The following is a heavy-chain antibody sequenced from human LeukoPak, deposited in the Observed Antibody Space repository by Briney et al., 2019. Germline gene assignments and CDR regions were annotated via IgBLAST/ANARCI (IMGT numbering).Heavy chain of an antibody. J-gene: IGHJ4*02. D-gene: IGHD6-13*01. CDR1: GGSISSYY. V-gene: IGHV4-59*08. Sequence: KPSETLSLTCTVSGGSISSYYWSWIRQPPGKGLEWIGYIYYSGSTNYNPSLKSRVTISVDTSKNQFSLKLSSVTAADTAVYYCARQRSWYRGGFSFDYWGQGTLVTVSS. CDR3: ARQRSWYRGGFSFDY. CDR2: IYYSGST.